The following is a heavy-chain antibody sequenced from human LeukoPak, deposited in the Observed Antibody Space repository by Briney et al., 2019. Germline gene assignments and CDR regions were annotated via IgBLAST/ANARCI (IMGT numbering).Heavy chain of an antibody. CDR3: AKRSGSGTFFPLFHFDD. CDR1: GFTFSTYW. Sequence: GGSLRLSCSASGFTFSTYWMTWVRQAPGMGLEWVSGIGASGGSTYYPDSVKGRFTISRDNSKSTLYLQMNSLRAEDTAVYYCAKRSGSGTFFPLFHFDDWGQGTLVTVSS. D-gene: IGHD3-10*01. V-gene: IGHV3-23*01. CDR2: IGASGGST. J-gene: IGHJ4*02.